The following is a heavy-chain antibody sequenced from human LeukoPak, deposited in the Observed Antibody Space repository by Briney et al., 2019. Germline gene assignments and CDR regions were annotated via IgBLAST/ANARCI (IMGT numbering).Heavy chain of an antibody. CDR3: ARASKHPSGYEIPYYYYYMDV. D-gene: IGHD5-12*01. V-gene: IGHV3-21*06. J-gene: IGHJ6*03. CDR1: GFTFSNYS. CDR2: ISYSGSFI. Sequence: GGSLRLSCAASGFTFSNYSMNWVRQAPGKGPEWVSSISYSGSFIYYADSVKGRFTISRDNAKNSLYLQMNSLRVEDSAVYSCARASKHPSGYEIPYYYYYMDVWGKGTTVTVSS.